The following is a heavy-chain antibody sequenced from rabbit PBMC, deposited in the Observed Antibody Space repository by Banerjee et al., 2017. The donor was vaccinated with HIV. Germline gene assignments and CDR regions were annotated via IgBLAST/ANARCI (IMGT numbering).Heavy chain of an antibody. J-gene: IGHJ4*01. V-gene: IGHV1S40*01. D-gene: IGHD1-1*01. CDR3: VREYGRKSGDYYHFKL. CDR2: INTSSGNT. CDR1: GFSFSNKYV. Sequence: QSLEESGGGLVQPEGSLTLTCTASGFSFSNKYVMCWVRQAPRKGLEWIACINTSSGNTVYASWAKGRFTLSRTSSTTVALKMTSLTAADTATYFCVREYGRKSGDYYHFKLWGPGTLVTVS.